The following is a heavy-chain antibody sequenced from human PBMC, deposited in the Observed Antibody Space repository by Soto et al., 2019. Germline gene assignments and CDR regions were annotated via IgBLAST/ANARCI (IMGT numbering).Heavy chain of an antibody. V-gene: IGHV1-18*01. CDR3: TKNSTSWYDS. Sequence: QVQLVQSGAELKKPGAPVKVSCKASGYTFNHYGISWVRQAPGQGLEWMGWISVYNGYANYAQKLQGRVLMTADTSTITAYMELSSLRSDDTAMYYCTKNSTSWYDSWCQGSLVTVSS. CDR1: GYTFNHYG. D-gene: IGHD2-2*01. CDR2: ISVYNGYA. J-gene: IGHJ5*01.